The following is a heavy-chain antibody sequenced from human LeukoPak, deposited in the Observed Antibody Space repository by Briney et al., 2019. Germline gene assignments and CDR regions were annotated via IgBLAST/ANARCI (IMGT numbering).Heavy chain of an antibody. CDR2: ISSSGSTI. J-gene: IGHJ6*03. CDR1: GFTISSNY. CDR3: ARDGYYYYMDV. V-gene: IGHV3-11*04. Sequence: GGSLRLSCAASGFTISSNYMSWIRQAPGKGLEWVSYISSSGSTIYYADSVKGRFTISRDNAKNSLYLQMNSLRAEDTAEYYCARDGYYYYMDVWGKGTTVTVSS.